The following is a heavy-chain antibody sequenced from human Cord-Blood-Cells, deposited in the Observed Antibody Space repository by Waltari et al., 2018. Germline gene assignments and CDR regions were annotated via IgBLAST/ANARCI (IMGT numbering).Heavy chain of an antibody. CDR3: ARRSSSTADLYFQH. D-gene: IGHD6-13*01. Sequence: QVQLVQSGAEVKKPGASVKVSCKASGYTFTGYYMHWVRQAPGQGLEWMGWINPNRGGTNYAQKFQGRVTMTRDTPISTAYMELSRLRSDDTAVYYCARRSSSTADLYFQHWGQGTLVTVSS. CDR1: GYTFTGYY. V-gene: IGHV1-2*02. J-gene: IGHJ1*01. CDR2: INPNRGGT.